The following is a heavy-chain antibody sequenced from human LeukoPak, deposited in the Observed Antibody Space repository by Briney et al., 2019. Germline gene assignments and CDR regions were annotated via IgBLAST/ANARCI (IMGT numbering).Heavy chain of an antibody. CDR3: ARLSPLYCSSTSCYAGRGVWFDP. Sequence: PSETLSLTCTVSGGSISSYYWSWIRQPPGKGLEWIGYIYYSGSTNYNPSLKSRVTISVDTSKNQFSLKLSSVTAADTAVYYCARLSPLYCSSTSCYAGRGVWFDPWGQGTLVTVSS. J-gene: IGHJ5*02. CDR1: GGSISSYY. D-gene: IGHD2-2*01. V-gene: IGHV4-59*01. CDR2: IYYSGST.